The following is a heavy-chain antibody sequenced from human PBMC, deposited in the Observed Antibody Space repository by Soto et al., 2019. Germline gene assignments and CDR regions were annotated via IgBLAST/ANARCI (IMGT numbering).Heavy chain of an antibody. CDR1: VGSVSSSSYY. Sequence: PSETLSLTCTVSVGSVSSSSYYWSWIRQPPGKGLEWIGYIYYSGSTRYSPSLKSRVTLSIDTSKNQFSLRLSSVTAADTAVYYCARTGYCSGDSCYPNWFDPWGQGTLVTVSS. D-gene: IGHD2-15*01. J-gene: IGHJ5*02. V-gene: IGHV4-61*01. CDR3: ARTGYCSGDSCYPNWFDP. CDR2: IYYSGST.